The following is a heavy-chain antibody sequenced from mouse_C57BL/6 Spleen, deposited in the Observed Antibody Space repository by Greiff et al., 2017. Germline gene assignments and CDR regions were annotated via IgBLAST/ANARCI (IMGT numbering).Heavy chain of an antibody. V-gene: IGHV1-42*01. Sequence: EVQLQQSGPELVKPGASVKISCKASGYSFTGYYMNWVKQSPEKSLEWIGEINPRTGGTTYNQKFKAKATLTVDKSSSTAYMQLQSLTSEDSAVYYCARGRAAQATWFAYWGQGTLVTVSA. D-gene: IGHD3-2*02. J-gene: IGHJ3*01. CDR3: ARGRAAQATWFAY. CDR1: GYSFTGYY. CDR2: INPRTGGT.